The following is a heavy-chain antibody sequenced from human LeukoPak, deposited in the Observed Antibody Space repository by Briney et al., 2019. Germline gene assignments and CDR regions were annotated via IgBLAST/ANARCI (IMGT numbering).Heavy chain of an antibody. CDR1: GGSISSDY. V-gene: IGHV4-4*07. CDR2: IYTSGST. CDR3: ARGGLVEYSNYRYYYYYYGMDV. J-gene: IGHJ6*02. D-gene: IGHD4-11*01. Sequence: SETLSLTCTVSGGSISSDYWSWIRHPPGKGLEWMGLIYTSGSTNYNPSFKSRVTMSVDTSKNQFSLKLSSVTAADTAVYYCARGGLVEYSNYRYYYYYYGMDVWGQGTTVTVSS.